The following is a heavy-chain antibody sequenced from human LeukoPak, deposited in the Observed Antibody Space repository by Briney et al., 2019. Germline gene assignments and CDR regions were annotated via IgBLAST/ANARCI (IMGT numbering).Heavy chain of an antibody. CDR3: AAAGDDYGDYVFDC. V-gene: IGHV1-58*02. J-gene: IGHJ4*02. CDR2: IVVGSGNT. CDR1: GFTFTNSA. Sequence: SVKVSCKASGFTFTNSAMQWVRQARGQRLEWIRWIVVGSGNTNYAQKFQERVTITRDMSTSTAYMELSSLRSEDTAVYYCAAAGDDYGDYVFDCWGRGSLVTVSS. D-gene: IGHD4-17*01.